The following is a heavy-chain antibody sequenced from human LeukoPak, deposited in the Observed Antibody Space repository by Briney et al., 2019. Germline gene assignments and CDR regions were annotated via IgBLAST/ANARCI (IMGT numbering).Heavy chain of an antibody. D-gene: IGHD3-3*01. CDR3: ARVPYYDFWSGPFDY. CDR1: GGSISSGGYY. J-gene: IGHJ4*02. Sequence: SETLSLTCTVSGGSISSGGYYWSWIRQPPGKGLEWIGYIYHSGSTYYNPSLKSRVTISVDRSKNQFSLKLSSVTAADTAVYYCARVPYYDFWSGPFDYWGQGTLVTVSS. CDR2: IYHSGST. V-gene: IGHV4-30-2*01.